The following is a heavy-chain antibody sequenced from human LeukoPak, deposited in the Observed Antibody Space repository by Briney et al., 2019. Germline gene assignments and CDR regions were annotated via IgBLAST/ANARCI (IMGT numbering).Heavy chain of an antibody. CDR3: ARGPPPDFDY. J-gene: IGHJ4*02. CDR1: GDSISNYY. CDR2: IYTSGST. Sequence: SETLSLTCTVSGDSISNYYWSWIRQPAGKGLEWIGRIYTSGSTDYNPSLKSRVTMSVDTSKIQFSLKVNSVTAADTAVYYCARGPPPDFDYWGLGTLVTVSS. V-gene: IGHV4-4*07.